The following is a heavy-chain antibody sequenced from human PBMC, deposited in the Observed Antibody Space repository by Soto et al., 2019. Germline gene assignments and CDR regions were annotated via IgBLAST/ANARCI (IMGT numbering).Heavy chain of an antibody. J-gene: IGHJ3*01. Sequence: QLQESGPGLVKPSETLSLTCTVSGAAMSSYYWSWVRQSPEKGLEWIGYIYNTGTTDYNPSLKSRVTISVERSKFQFSLKLTSVTAADTAVYYCATDSTGYYSDAFDVWGQGARVIVSS. CDR1: GAAMSSYY. D-gene: IGHD3-22*01. CDR2: IYNTGTT. V-gene: IGHV4-59*03. CDR3: ATDSTGYYSDAFDV.